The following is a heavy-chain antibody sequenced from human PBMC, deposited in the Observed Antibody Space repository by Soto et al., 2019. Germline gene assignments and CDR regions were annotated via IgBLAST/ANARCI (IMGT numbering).Heavy chain of an antibody. Sequence: PGGSLRLSCAASGFTFSDYYMSCIRQAPGMGLEWVSYISGSVNSIYYADSVKGRFTISRDNAKNSLYLQMNSLRVEDTAVYYCATLSTQFDRWGQGNLVTVSS. D-gene: IGHD1-1*01. J-gene: IGHJ5*02. CDR3: ATLSTQFDR. CDR2: ISGSVNSI. CDR1: GFTFSDYY. V-gene: IGHV3-11*01.